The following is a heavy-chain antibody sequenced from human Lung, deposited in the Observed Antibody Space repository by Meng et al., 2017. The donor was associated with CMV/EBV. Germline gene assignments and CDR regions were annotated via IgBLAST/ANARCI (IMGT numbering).Heavy chain of an antibody. CDR3: ASGVIHCSSTSCYYGGRGDYYYYGMDV. J-gene: IGHJ6*02. V-gene: IGHV1-69*10. CDR2: IIPILGIA. D-gene: IGHD2-2*01. Sequence: SVXVSXXASGGTFSSYAISWVRQAPGQGLEWMGGIIPILGIANYAQKFQGRVTITADKSTSTAYMELSSLRSGDTAVYYCASGVIHCSSTSCYYGGRGDYYYYGMDVWGQGTTVTVSS. CDR1: GGTFSSYA.